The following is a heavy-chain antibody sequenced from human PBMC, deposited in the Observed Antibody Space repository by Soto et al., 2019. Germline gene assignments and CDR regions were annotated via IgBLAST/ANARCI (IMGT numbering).Heavy chain of an antibody. CDR2: INPNSGGT. CDR3: ARGEYSSSWYIWFDP. D-gene: IGHD6-13*01. Sequence: ASVQVSFQASGYTFPGYYMHWVRQAPGQGLEWMGWINPNSGGTNYAQKFQGRVTMTRDTSISTAYMELSRLRSDDTAVYYCARGEYSSSWYIWFDPWGQGTLVTVSS. V-gene: IGHV1-2*02. CDR1: GYTFPGYY. J-gene: IGHJ5*02.